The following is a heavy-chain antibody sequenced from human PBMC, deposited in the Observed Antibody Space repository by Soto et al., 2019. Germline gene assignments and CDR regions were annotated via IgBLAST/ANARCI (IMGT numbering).Heavy chain of an antibody. CDR3: ASTSRATPGTGLDS. CDR1: PGSIYDYY. CDR2: VYSGGSA. J-gene: IGHJ4*02. V-gene: IGHV4-59*01. Sequence: PSETLSLTCNVFPGSIYDYYWSWIRQTAGMRLEWIGFVYSGGSAMYNPSFKSRVIISLETSKNQFSLTLTSLTAADSAMYYCASTSRATPGTGLDSWGQGALVTVSS.